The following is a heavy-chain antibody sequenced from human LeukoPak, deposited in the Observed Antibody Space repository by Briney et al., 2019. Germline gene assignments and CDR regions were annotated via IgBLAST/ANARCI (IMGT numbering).Heavy chain of an antibody. Sequence: SETLSLTCTVSGGSISSSSYYWGWIRQPPGKGLEWIGSIYYSGSTYYNPSLKSRVTISVDTSKNQFSLKLSSVTAADTAVYYCARYRPDIVVGHLGGLRVFDIWGQGTMVTVSS. V-gene: IGHV4-39*07. J-gene: IGHJ3*02. CDR3: ARYRPDIVVGHLGGLRVFDI. D-gene: IGHD3-22*01. CDR2: IYYSGST. CDR1: GGSISSSSYY.